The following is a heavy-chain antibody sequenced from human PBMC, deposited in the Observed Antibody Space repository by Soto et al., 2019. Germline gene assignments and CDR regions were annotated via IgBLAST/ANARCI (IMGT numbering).Heavy chain of an antibody. J-gene: IGHJ4*02. CDR3: ATDYYYDSSGYPSSEFDY. D-gene: IGHD3-22*01. CDR2: FDPEDGET. V-gene: IGHV1-24*01. Sequence: ASVKVSCKVSGYTLTELSMHWVRQAPGKGIEWMGGFDPEDGETIYAQKFQGRVTMTEDTSTHTAYMELSSLRSEDTAVYYCATDYYYDSSGYPSSEFDYWGQGTLVTVSS. CDR1: GYTLTELS.